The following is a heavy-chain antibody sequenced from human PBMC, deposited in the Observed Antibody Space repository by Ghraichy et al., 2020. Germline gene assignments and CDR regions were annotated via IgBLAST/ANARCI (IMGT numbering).Heavy chain of an antibody. CDR2: ISGSGTTI. V-gene: IGHV3-11*04. CDR3: AGGHWQLEA. CDR1: GFTFSDYY. D-gene: IGHD3-3*01. J-gene: IGHJ5*02. Sequence: LSLTCAASGFTFSDYYMSWIRQAPGKGLEWASYISGSGTTIYYADSVKGRFTISRDNAKNSLYLQMNSLRAEDTAVYYCAGGHWQLEAWGQGTLVTVSS.